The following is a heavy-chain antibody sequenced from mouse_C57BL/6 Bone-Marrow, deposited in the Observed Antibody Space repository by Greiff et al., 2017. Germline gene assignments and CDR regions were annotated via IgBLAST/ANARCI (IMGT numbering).Heavy chain of an antibody. Sequence: QVQLQQPGAELVKPGASVKLSCKASGYTFTSYWMHWVKQRPGQGLEWIGMIHPNSGSTNYNEKFKGKATLTVDKSSSTAYMQHSSLTSEDSAVCYCARCYFSFAYWGQGALVTVSA. CDR1: GYTFTSYW. J-gene: IGHJ3*01. D-gene: IGHD1-1*01. CDR2: IHPNSGST. V-gene: IGHV1-64*01. CDR3: ARCYFSFAY.